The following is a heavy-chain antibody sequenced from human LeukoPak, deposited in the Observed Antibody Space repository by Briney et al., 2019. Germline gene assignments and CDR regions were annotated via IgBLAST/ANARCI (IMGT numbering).Heavy chain of an antibody. Sequence: PSETLSLTCAVYGVSFSGYYWSWIRQPPGKGLEWIGEINHSGSTNYNPSLKSRVTISVDTSKNQFSLKLGSVTAADTAVYYCAIRGYSYGYYFDYWGQGTLVTVSS. V-gene: IGHV4-34*01. J-gene: IGHJ4*02. D-gene: IGHD5-18*01. CDR1: GVSFSGYY. CDR3: AIRGYSYGYYFDY. CDR2: INHSGST.